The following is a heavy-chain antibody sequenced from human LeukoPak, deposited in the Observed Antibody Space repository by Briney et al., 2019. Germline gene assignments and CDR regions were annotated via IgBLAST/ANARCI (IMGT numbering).Heavy chain of an antibody. V-gene: IGHV4-59*01. Sequence: PSETLSLTCTVSGGSISSYYWSWIRQPPGKGLEWIGYIYYSGSTNYNPSLKSRVTISVDTSKNQFSLKLSSVTAADTAVYYCARSSVATIGIDYWGQGTLVTVSS. J-gene: IGHJ4*02. CDR1: GGSISSYY. CDR2: IYYSGST. CDR3: ARSSVATIGIDY. D-gene: IGHD5-12*01.